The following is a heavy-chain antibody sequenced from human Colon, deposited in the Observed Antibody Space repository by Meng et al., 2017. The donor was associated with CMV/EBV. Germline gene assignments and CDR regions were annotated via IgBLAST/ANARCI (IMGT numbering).Heavy chain of an antibody. CDR3: AKSRSSTPGIVDD. Sequence: QAALQESGPGLVKPSETLSLTCIVAGVSVTSGAYHWSWIRQSPGKGLEWIGYIYDTGITIYNPSLKSRVTIFLETSKNQFSLNLNSMTTADTAVYYCAKSRSSTPGIVDDWGQGTLVTVSS. J-gene: IGHJ4*02. D-gene: IGHD2/OR15-2a*01. V-gene: IGHV4-61*08. CDR2: IYDTGIT. CDR1: GVSVTSGAYH.